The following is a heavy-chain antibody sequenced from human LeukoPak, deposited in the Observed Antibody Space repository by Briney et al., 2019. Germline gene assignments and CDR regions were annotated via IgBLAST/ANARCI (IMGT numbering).Heavy chain of an antibody. V-gene: IGHV1-18*01. CDR1: GYTFTRYG. CDR3: AAHQGGSSSWYY. J-gene: IGHJ4*02. Sequence: ASVKVSCKASGYTFTRYGISWVRQAPGQGLEWMGWISAYNGNTNYAQKLQGRVTMTTDTSTSTAYMELRSLRSDDTTVYYCAAHQGGSSSWYYWGQGTLVTVSS. CDR2: ISAYNGNT. D-gene: IGHD6-13*01.